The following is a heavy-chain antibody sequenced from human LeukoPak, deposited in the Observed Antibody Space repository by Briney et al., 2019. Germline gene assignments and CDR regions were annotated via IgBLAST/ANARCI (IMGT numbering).Heavy chain of an antibody. CDR1: GFTFSSYS. CDR2: ISSSSSYI. Sequence: KPGGSLRLSCAASGFTFSSYSMNWVRQAPGEGLEWVSSISSSSSYIYYADSVKGRFTISRDNAKNSLYLQMNSLRAEDTAVYYCARDTGIAAAGPVFDYWGQGTLVTVSS. V-gene: IGHV3-21*01. J-gene: IGHJ4*02. D-gene: IGHD6-13*01. CDR3: ARDTGIAAAGPVFDY.